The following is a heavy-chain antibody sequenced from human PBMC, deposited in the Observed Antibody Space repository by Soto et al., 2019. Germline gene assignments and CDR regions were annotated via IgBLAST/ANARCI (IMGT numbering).Heavy chain of an antibody. V-gene: IGHV4-30-4*01. Sequence: QVQLQESGPILVKPSQTLSLTCTVSGGSISSVYDCWSWIRQSPDKGLEWIGHIYNGGSTYNNPSLTXLXTXSXXTSKNQFSLQLRSVTAADTAVYYCARGPSGDKVDYWGQGTLVTVSS. CDR1: GGSISSVYDC. CDR3: ARGPSGDKVDY. J-gene: IGHJ4*02. CDR2: IYNGGST. D-gene: IGHD7-27*01.